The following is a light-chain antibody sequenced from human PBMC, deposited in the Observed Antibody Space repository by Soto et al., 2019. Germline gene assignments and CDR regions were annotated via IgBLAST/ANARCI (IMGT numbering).Light chain of an antibody. CDR1: QSISSW. Sequence: DIQMTQSPSTLSASVGDRVTITCRASQSISSWLAWYQQKPGKAPKLLIYKASSLESGVPSRFSGSGSGTEFTLTISSLQPDDFATCYPRTFGQGTKVEIK. CDR3: RT. V-gene: IGKV1-5*03. CDR2: KAS. J-gene: IGKJ1*01.